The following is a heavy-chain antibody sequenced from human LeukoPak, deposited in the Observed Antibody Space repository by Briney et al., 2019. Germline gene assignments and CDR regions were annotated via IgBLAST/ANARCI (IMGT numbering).Heavy chain of an antibody. CDR3: ARMLIVVVPAEIDY. V-gene: IGHV4-34*01. CDR1: GGSFSGYY. Sequence: PSETLSLTCAVYGGSFSGYYWGWIRQPPGKGLEWIGSIYYSGSTYYNPSLKSRVTISVDTSKNQFSLKLSSVTAADTAVFYCARMLIVVVPAEIDYWGQGTLVTVSS. D-gene: IGHD2-2*01. J-gene: IGHJ4*02. CDR2: IYYSGST.